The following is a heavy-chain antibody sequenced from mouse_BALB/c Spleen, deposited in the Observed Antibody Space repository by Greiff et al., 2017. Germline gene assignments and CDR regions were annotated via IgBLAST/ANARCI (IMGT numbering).Heavy chain of an antibody. D-gene: IGHD2-4*01. CDR1: GFTFSSFG. Sequence: DVQLVESGGGLVQPGGSRTLSCAASGFTFSSFGMHWVRQAPEKGLEWVAYISSGSSTIYYADTVKGRFTISRDNPKNTLFLQMTSLRSEDTAMYYCARGRTMSTSWYFDVWGAGTTVTVSS. J-gene: IGHJ1*01. V-gene: IGHV5-17*02. CDR2: ISSGSSTI. CDR3: ARGRTMSTSWYFDV.